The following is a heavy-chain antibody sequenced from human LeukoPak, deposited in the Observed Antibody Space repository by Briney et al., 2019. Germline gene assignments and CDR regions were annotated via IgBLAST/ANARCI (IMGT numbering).Heavy chain of an antibody. J-gene: IGHJ6*03. CDR1: GGPICSYY. V-gene: IGHV4-59*01. Sequence: SETLSLTCTVSGGPICSYYWSWMRKPPGKGLECIWYIYYSGGAKYNTPLKSRINISVDTSKNQFSLNLSSVTAADTAVYYCASSEGYYYYYYMDVWGKGTTVTVSS. CDR3: ASSEGYYYYYYMDV. CDR2: IYYSGGA.